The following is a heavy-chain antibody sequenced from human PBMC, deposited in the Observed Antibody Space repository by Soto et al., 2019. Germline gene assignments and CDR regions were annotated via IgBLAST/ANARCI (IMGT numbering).Heavy chain of an antibody. V-gene: IGHV1-8*01. D-gene: IGHD6-6*01. Sequence: ASVKVSCKASGYTFTIHDIHWVRQAPGQGLEWMAGLNPHSGKTAYAQKFQGRLTMTGNASTSTAYMELSSLRSEDTAMYYCARVSSIAARRSFDSWGQGTLVTVS. CDR2: LNPHSGKT. CDR1: GYTFTIHD. CDR3: ARVSSIAARRSFDS. J-gene: IGHJ4*02.